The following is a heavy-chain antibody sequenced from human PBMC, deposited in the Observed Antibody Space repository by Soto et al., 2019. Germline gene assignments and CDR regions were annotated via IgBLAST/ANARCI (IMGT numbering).Heavy chain of an antibody. CDR3: ARAVVTLGYYYGMDV. CDR1: RGTFSSYA. J-gene: IGHJ6*02. CDR2: IIPIFGTA. V-gene: IGHV1-69*12. Sequence: QVQLVQSGAEVKKPGSSVKVSCKASRGTFSSYAISWVRQAPGQGLEWMGGIIPIFGTANYAQKFQGRVTXXADESTSTAYMELSSLRSEDTAVYYCARAVVTLGYYYGMDVWGQGTTVTVSS. D-gene: IGHD2-15*01.